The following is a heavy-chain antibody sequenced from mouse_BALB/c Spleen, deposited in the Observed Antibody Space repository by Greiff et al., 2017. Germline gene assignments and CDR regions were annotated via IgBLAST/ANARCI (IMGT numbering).Heavy chain of an antibody. J-gene: IGHJ3*02. CDR3: AREQIYYYGSSSQ. CDR1: GYSITSDYA. D-gene: IGHD1-1*01. V-gene: IGHV3-2*02. CDR2: ISYSGST. Sequence: EVKLMESGPGLVKPSQSLSLTCTVTGYSITSDYAWNWIRQFPGNKLEWMGYISYSGSTSYNPSLKSRISITRDTSKNQFFLQLNSVTTEDTATYYCAREQIYYYGSSSQWGQGTLVTVSA.